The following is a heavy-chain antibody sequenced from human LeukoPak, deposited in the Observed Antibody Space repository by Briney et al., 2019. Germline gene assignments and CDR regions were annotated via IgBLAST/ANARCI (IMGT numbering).Heavy chain of an antibody. J-gene: IGHJ4*02. D-gene: IGHD6-13*01. CDR2: ISWNSGSI. CDR3: ARLVVPRAAAGTKGVDY. V-gene: IGHV3-9*01. CDR1: GFTFSTYW. Sequence: GGSLRLSCAASGFTFSTYWMHWVRQAPGKGLEWVSGISWNSGSIGYADSVKGRFTISRDNAKNSLYLQMNSLRAEDTALYYCARLVVPRAAAGTKGVDYWGQGTLVTVSS.